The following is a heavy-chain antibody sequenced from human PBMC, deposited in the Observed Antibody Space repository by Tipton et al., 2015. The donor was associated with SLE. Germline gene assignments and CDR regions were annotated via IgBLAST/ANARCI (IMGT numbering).Heavy chain of an antibody. CDR2: IRYDGSNK. CDR3: AKSGGKVGATGYFQH. Sequence: SLRLSCAASGFTFSSYGMHWVRQAPGKGPEWVAFIRYDGSNKYYADSVKGRFTISRANSKNTLYLQMNSLRAEDTAVYYCAKSGGKVGATGYFQHWGQGTLVTVSS. D-gene: IGHD1-26*01. V-gene: IGHV3-30*02. CDR1: GFTFSSYG. J-gene: IGHJ1*01.